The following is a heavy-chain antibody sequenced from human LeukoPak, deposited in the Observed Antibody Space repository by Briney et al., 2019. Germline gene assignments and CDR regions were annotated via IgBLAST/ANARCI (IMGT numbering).Heavy chain of an antibody. Sequence: ASVKVSCKASGGTFSSYAISWVRQAPGQGLEWMGGIIPIFGTANYAQKFQGRVTITADESTSTAYMELSSLRSEDTAVYYCARTGYDSNDAFDIWGQGTMVTVSS. D-gene: IGHD3-22*01. J-gene: IGHJ3*02. CDR3: ARTGYDSNDAFDI. CDR2: IIPIFGTA. V-gene: IGHV1-69*01. CDR1: GGTFSSYA.